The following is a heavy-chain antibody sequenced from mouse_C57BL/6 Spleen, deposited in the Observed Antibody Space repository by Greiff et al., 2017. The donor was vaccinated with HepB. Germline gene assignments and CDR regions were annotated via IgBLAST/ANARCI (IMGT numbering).Heavy chain of an antibody. D-gene: IGHD5-1*01. Sequence: EVQLQQSGPELVKPGASVKMSCKASGYTFTDYNMHWVKQSHGKSLEWIGYINPNNGGTSYNQKFKGKATLTVNKSSSTAYMELRSLTSEDSAVYCGASTYPSYFDYWGQGTILTVSS. J-gene: IGHJ2*01. CDR1: GYTFTDYN. CDR3: ASTYPSYFDY. CDR2: INPNNGGT. V-gene: IGHV1-22*01.